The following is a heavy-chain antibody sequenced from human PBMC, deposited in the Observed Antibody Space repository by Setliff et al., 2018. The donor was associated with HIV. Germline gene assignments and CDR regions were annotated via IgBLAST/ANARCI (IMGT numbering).Heavy chain of an antibody. CDR1: GFIFSNYG. V-gene: IGHV3-30*02. CDR3: AKDLAMAGAMNQMERGPTDY. D-gene: IGHD6-19*01. J-gene: IGHJ4*02. CDR2: IRYGGT. Sequence: GGSLRLSCAASGFIFSNYGMHWVRQAPGKGLEWVAFIRYGGTNYSDSVKGRFTISRDNPKNTLYLQMNSLRAEDTAVYYCAKDLAMAGAMNQMERGPTDYWGQGTLVTVSS.